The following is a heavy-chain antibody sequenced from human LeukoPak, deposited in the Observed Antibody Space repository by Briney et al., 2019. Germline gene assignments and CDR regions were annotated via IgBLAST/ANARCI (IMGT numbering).Heavy chain of an antibody. D-gene: IGHD5-12*01. CDR3: ARAGGYSGYDFGY. CDR1: GFTFSSYS. Sequence: GGSLRLSCAASGFTFSSYSMNWVRQAPGKGLEWFSSISSSSSYIYYADSVKGRFTISRDNAKNSLYLQMNSLRAEDTAVYYCARAGGYSGYDFGYWGQGTLVTVSS. V-gene: IGHV3-21*01. J-gene: IGHJ4*02. CDR2: ISSSSSYI.